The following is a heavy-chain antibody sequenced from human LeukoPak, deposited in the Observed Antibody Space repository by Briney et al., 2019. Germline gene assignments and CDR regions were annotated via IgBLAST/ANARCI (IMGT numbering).Heavy chain of an antibody. J-gene: IGHJ5*02. CDR3: ARVWGLYNCFDP. Sequence: ASVKVSCKASVYTFIDYYIHWVRQAPGQGLEWMGWINPNTGDTNFAQKFQGRVTMTRDTPISTAYMQLNRLRSDDTAVYYCARVWGLYNCFDPWGQGTLVTVSS. CDR2: INPNTGDT. D-gene: IGHD2-21*01. CDR1: VYTFIDYY. V-gene: IGHV1-2*02.